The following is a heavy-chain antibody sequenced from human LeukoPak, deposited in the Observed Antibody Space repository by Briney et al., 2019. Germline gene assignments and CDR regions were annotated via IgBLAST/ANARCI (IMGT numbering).Heavy chain of an antibody. CDR1: GGSISSYY. CDR3: ARSKIGDWFDP. CDR2: IYYSGST. D-gene: IGHD3-16*01. V-gene: IGHV4-59*01. Sequence: PSETLSLTCTVSGGSISSYYWSWLRQPPGKGLEWIGYIYYSGSTNYNPSLKSRVTISVDTSKNQFSLKLSSVTAADTAVYYCARSKIGDWFDPWGQGTLVTVSS. J-gene: IGHJ5*02.